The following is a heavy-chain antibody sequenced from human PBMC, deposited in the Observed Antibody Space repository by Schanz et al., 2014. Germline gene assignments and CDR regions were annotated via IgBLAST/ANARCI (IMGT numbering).Heavy chain of an antibody. CDR1: GFTFSTYW. CDR2: IKQDESER. J-gene: IGHJ4*02. CDR3: AKEKGDCSSTSCSYCFDY. D-gene: IGHD2-2*01. V-gene: IGHV3-7*01. Sequence: EVQLVESGGGLVQPGGSLRLSCAASGFTFSTYWMSWVRQAPGKGLEWVANIKQDESERSYVDSVKGRFTISRDNSKNTLYLQMNSLRAEDTAVYYCAKEKGDCSSTSCSYCFDYWGQGTLVTVSS.